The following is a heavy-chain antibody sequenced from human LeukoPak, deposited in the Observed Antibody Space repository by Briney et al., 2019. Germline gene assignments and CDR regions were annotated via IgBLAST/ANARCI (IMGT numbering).Heavy chain of an antibody. CDR2: INHSGST. CDR1: GVSFSGYY. J-gene: IGHJ6*03. D-gene: IGHD4-11*01. Sequence: SETLSLTCAVYGVSFSGYYWSWIRQPPGKGLEWIGEINHSGSTNYNPSLKSRVTISVDTSKNQFSLKLSSVTAADTAVYYCARMSYSNYAGPYYYYYYMDVWGKGTTVTVSS. CDR3: ARMSYSNYAGPYYYYYYMDV. V-gene: IGHV4-34*01.